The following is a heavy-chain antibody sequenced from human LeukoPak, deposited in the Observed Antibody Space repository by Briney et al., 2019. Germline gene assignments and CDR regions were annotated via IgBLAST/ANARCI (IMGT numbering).Heavy chain of an antibody. CDR3: ALGSDRSY. V-gene: IGHV3-23*01. Sequence: PGGSLRLSCAASGLTFSSYAMSWVRQAPGKGLEWVSSIRGNGATTYYADSVKGRFTISRDNSKNTLYLQLSSLRAEDTAVYYCALGSDRSYWGQGTLVTVSS. J-gene: IGHJ4*02. CDR2: IRGNGATT. D-gene: IGHD3-10*01. CDR1: GLTFSSYA.